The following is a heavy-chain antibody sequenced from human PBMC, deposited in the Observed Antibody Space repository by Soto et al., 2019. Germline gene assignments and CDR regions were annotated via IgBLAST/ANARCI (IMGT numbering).Heavy chain of an antibody. CDR1: GFTFSSYW. D-gene: IGHD3-3*01. V-gene: IGHV3-74*01. CDR3: ARAGYYDFWSGYYFHYFDY. Sequence: VQLVESGGGLVQPGGSLRLSCAASGFTFSSYWMHWVRQAPGKGLVWVSRINSDGSSTSYADSVKGRFTISRDNAKNTLYLQMNSLRAEDTAVYYCARAGYYDFWSGYYFHYFDYWGQGTLVTVSS. CDR2: INSDGSST. J-gene: IGHJ4*02.